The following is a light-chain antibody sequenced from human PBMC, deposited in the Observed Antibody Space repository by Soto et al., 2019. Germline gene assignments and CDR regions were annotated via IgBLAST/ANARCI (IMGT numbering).Light chain of an antibody. CDR1: QSVSSNY. V-gene: IGKV3-20*01. CDR2: GAS. Sequence: ESVLRQSPGTLSLSPGERATLSCRASQSVSSNYLALYQQKPGQAPRLLIYGASTRATGIPDRFSGSGSGTEFTLTISGLQSEDFALYYCQQYQNLWTFGQGTKVDIK. J-gene: IGKJ1*01. CDR3: QQYQNLWT.